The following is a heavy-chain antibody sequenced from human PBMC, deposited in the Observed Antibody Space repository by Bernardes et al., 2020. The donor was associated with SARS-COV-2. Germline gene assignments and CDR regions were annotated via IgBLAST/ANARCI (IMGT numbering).Heavy chain of an antibody. Sequence: GGSLRLSCAASGFTFSSYALSWVRQAPGKGLEWVSAISGSGGSTYYADSVKGRFTISRDNSKNTLYLQMNSLRAEDTAVYYCAKPSSLGTCFDYWGQGTLVTVSS. D-gene: IGHD3-16*01. CDR1: GFTFSSYA. CDR3: AKPSSLGTCFDY. J-gene: IGHJ4*02. V-gene: IGHV3-23*01. CDR2: ISGSGGST.